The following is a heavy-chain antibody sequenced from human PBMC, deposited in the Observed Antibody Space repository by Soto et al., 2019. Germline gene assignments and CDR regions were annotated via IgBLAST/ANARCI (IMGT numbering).Heavy chain of an antibody. V-gene: IGHV1-18*01. CDR3: ARNHYDILTGYRLDAFDI. Sequence: QVQLVQSGAEVKKPGASVKVSCKASGYTFTSYGISWVRQAPGQGLEWMGWISAYNGNTNYAQKLQGRVTMTTDTSTSTAYMELRSLRSDDTAVYYCARNHYDILTGYRLDAFDIWGHGTMVTVSS. CDR1: GYTFTSYG. D-gene: IGHD3-9*01. CDR2: ISAYNGNT. J-gene: IGHJ3*02.